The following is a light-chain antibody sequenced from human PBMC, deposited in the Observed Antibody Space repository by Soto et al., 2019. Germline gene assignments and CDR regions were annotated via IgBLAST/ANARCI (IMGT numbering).Light chain of an antibody. CDR1: QSVSSSY. Sequence: ILLTQSPGTLALSPGERATLSCRASQSVSSSYLAWYQQKPGQAPRLLIYDASNRATGIPARFSGSGSGTDFTLTISSLEPEDFAVYYCQQRSNWPITFGQGTRLEIK. CDR2: DAS. J-gene: IGKJ5*01. CDR3: QQRSNWPIT. V-gene: IGKV3D-20*02.